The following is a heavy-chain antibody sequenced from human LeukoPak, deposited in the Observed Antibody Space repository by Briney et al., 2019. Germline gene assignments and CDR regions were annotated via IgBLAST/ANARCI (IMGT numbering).Heavy chain of an antibody. D-gene: IGHD3-9*01. J-gene: IGHJ3*02. CDR2: IYYSEST. CDR1: GGSISSGEYY. V-gene: IGHV4-30-4*01. CDR3: ARNDILSGYYNAGNAFDI. Sequence: SQTLSLTCTVSGGSISSGEYYWSWVRQPPGKGLEWIGYIYYSESTYYNPSLKSRVTISVDTSKNQFSLKLSSVTAADTAVYYCARNDILSGYYNAGNAFDIWGQGTMVTVSS.